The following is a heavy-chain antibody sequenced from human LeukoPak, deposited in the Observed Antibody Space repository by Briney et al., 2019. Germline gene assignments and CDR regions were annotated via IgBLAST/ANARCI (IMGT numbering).Heavy chain of an antibody. CDR3: AKDRVTMVRRGAFDI. J-gene: IGHJ3*02. CDR1: GFTVNNNY. Sequence: GGSLRLSCAASGFTVNNNYMNWVRQAPGKGLEWVSVISSGGSTYYADSVKGRFTISRDNSKNTLYLQMNSLRAEDTAVYYCAKDRVTMVRRGAFDIWGQGTMVTVSS. CDR2: ISSGGST. V-gene: IGHV3-53*01. D-gene: IGHD3-10*01.